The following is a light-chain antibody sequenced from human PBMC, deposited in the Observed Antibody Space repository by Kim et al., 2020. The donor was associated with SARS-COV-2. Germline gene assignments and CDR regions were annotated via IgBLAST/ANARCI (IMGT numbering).Light chain of an antibody. V-gene: IGKV1-39*01. CDR1: QSVSWY. J-gene: IGKJ1*01. CDR3: QQTHSTPLT. CDR2: AAS. Sequence: DIQMTQSPSSLSAGVGDSVTITCRASQSVSWYLNWYQQKPGKAPTLLVYAASNLHSGVPSRFSGSGSGTDSTLTITSLQPEDFATYYCQQTHSTPLTFGQGTKVDIK.